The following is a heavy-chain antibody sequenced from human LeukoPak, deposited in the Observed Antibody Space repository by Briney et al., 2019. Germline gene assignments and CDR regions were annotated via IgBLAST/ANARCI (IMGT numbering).Heavy chain of an antibody. V-gene: IGHV3-7*01. D-gene: IGHD4-17*01. CDR1: GLTFSIHW. Sequence: GGSLRLSCAASGLTFSIHWMNWVRQAPGKGLECVANINQDGSDKYYVDSVKGRFTISRDNAKNSLYLQMNSLRAEDAAVYYCARAYGDLYYMDVWGKGTTVTVSS. CDR3: ARAYGDLYYMDV. CDR2: INQDGSDK. J-gene: IGHJ6*03.